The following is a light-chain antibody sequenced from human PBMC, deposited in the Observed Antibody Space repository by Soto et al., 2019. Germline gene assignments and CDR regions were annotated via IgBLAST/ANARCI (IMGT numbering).Light chain of an antibody. Sequence: IVMTQSPATLSVSPGERATLSCRASQSVSSKLAWYQQKPGQGPRLLIHDASTRATGIPARFSGSGSGTEFTLTISSLQSEDSAVYYCQQYNNWPPAPLTFGGGTKVEIK. J-gene: IGKJ4*01. CDR1: QSVSSK. CDR3: QQYNNWPPAPLT. V-gene: IGKV3-15*01. CDR2: DAS.